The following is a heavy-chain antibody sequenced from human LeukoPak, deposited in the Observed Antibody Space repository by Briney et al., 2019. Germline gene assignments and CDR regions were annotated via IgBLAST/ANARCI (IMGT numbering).Heavy chain of an antibody. J-gene: IGHJ5*02. CDR2: ISRSGSTI. CDR1: GFTFSSYE. V-gene: IGHV3-48*03. Sequence: GGSLRLSCAASGFTFSSYEMNWVRQAPGKGLEWVSYISRSGSTIYYADSVKGRFTISRDNAKNSLYLQMNSLRAEDTAVYYCARDVIYGDLNWFDPWGQGTLVTVSS. CDR3: ARDVIYGDLNWFDP. D-gene: IGHD4-17*01.